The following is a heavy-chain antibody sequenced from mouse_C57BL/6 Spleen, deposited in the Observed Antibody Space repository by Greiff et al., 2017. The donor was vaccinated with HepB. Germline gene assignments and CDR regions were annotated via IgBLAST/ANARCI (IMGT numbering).Heavy chain of an antibody. CDR2: INPSSGYT. CDR1: GYTFTSYW. CDR3: ARSYDGFPWYFDV. D-gene: IGHD2-3*01. J-gene: IGHJ1*03. Sequence: QVQLQESGAELAKPGASVKLSCKASGYTFTSYWMHWVKQRPGQGLEWIGYINPSSGYTKYNQKFKDKATLTADKSSSTAYMQLSSLTYEDSAVYYCARSYDGFPWYFDVWGTGTTVTVSS. V-gene: IGHV1-7*01.